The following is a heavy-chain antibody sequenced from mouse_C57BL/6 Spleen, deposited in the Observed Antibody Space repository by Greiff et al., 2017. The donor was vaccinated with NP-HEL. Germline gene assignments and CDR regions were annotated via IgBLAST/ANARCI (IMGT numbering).Heavy chain of an antibody. Sequence: EVKVEESGGGLVQPGGSMKLSCVASGFTFSNYWMNWVRQSPEKGLEWVAQIRLKSDNYATHYAESGKGRFTISRDDSKSSVYLQMNNLSAEDTGIYYCTTAHAPYYFDYWGQGTTLTVSS. V-gene: IGHV6-3*01. CDR3: TTAHAPYYFDY. D-gene: IGHD3-2*02. CDR1: GFTFSNYW. J-gene: IGHJ2*01. CDR2: IRLKSDNYAT.